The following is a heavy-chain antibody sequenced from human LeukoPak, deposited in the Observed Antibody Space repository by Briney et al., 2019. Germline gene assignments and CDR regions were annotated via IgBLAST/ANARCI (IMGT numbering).Heavy chain of an antibody. D-gene: IGHD4-23*01. CDR3: TTTDDGGNSGADY. Sequence: SGGSLRPPCAASGFTFSNAWMSWVRQAPGKGLEWVGRIKSKTDGGTTDYAAPVKGRFTISRDDSKNTLYLQMNSLKTEDTAVYYCTTTDDGGNSGADYWGQGTLVTVSS. V-gene: IGHV3-15*01. J-gene: IGHJ4*02. CDR1: GFTFSNAW. CDR2: IKSKTDGGTT.